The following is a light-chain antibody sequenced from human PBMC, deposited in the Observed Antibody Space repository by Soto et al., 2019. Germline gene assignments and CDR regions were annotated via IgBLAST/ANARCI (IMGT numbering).Light chain of an antibody. V-gene: IGKV1-5*01. CDR2: DAS. Sequence: DIKMTQSPSTLSASVGDRVTITCRASQSVRSWLAWYQQKPGRAPKFLIYDASSLESGVPSRFSGSGSGTEFTLTISSLQPDDFATYYCQHYNSYSEAFGQGTKVDI. CDR1: QSVRSW. J-gene: IGKJ1*01. CDR3: QHYNSYSEA.